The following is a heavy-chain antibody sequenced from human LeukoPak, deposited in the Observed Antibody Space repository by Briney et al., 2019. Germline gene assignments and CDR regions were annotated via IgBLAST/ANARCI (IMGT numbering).Heavy chain of an antibody. CDR3: ARHGRDYIWGSYRLDY. D-gene: IGHD3-16*02. CDR2: IYYSGST. V-gene: IGHV4-39*01. CDR1: GGSISSSSYY. J-gene: IGHJ4*02. Sequence: SETLSLTCTVSGGSISSSSYYWGWIRQPPGKGLEWIGSIYYSGSTYYSPSLKSRVTISVDTSKNQFSLKLSSVTAADTAVYYCARHGRDYIWGSYRLDYWGQGTLVTVSS.